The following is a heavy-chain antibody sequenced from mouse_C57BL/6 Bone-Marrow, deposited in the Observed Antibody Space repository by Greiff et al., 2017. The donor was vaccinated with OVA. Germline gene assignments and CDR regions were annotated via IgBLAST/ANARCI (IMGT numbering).Heavy chain of an antibody. Sequence: EVKFVESGGGLVQPKGSLKLSCAASGFTFTTYAMHWVRQAPGKGLEWVARIRRKSSNYATYYADSVKDRLTIYRDDPPSILYLQMNNLTSEDSAMYYCVRSSNLVYAMDYWGQGTSLTVSS. J-gene: IGHJ4*01. V-gene: IGHV10-3*01. D-gene: IGHD2-5*01. CDR2: IRRKSSNYAT. CDR1: GFTFTTYA. CDR3: VRSSNLVYAMDY.